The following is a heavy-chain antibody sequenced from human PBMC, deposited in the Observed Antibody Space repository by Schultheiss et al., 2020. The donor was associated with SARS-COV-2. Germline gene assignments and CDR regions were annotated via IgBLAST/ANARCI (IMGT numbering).Heavy chain of an antibody. Sequence: GGSLRLSCAASGFTFSSYAMHWVRQAPGKGLEWVAVISYDGSNKYYADSVKGRFTISRDNSKNTLYLQMNSLRAEDTAVYYCARVGSYRSLDYWGQGTLVTVSS. D-gene: IGHD1-26*01. CDR1: GFTFSSYA. V-gene: IGHV3-30-3*01. CDR2: ISYDGSNK. J-gene: IGHJ4*02. CDR3: ARVGSYRSLDY.